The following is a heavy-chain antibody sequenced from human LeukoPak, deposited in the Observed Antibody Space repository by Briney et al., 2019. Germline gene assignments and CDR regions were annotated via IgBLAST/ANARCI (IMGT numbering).Heavy chain of an antibody. J-gene: IGHJ5*02. CDR3: ATFVKDCSSTSCYYNWFDP. CDR2: FDPEDGET. CDR1: GYTLTELS. Sequence: ASVKVSCKVSGYTLTELSMHWVRQASGKGLEWMGGFDPEDGETIYAQKFQGRVTMTEDTSTDTAYMELSSLRSEDTAVYYCATFVKDCSSTSCYYNWFDPWGQGTLVTVSS. D-gene: IGHD2-2*01. V-gene: IGHV1-24*01.